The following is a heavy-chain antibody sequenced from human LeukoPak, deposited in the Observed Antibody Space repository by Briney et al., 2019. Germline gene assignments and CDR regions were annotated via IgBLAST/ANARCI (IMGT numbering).Heavy chain of an antibody. CDR1: GFTFSSYG. D-gene: IGHD3-10*02. V-gene: IGHV3-23*01. Sequence: GGSLRLSCAASGFTFSSYGMSWVRQAPGKGLEWVSANSGSGGSTYYADSVKGRFTISRDNAKNSLYLQMNSLRAEDTAVYYCAELGITMIGGVWGKGTTVTISS. J-gene: IGHJ6*04. CDR3: AELGITMIGGV. CDR2: NSGSGGST.